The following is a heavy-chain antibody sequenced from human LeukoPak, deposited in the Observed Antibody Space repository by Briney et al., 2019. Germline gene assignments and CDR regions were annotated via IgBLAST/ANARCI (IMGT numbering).Heavy chain of an antibody. CDR1: GGSISSSNW. V-gene: IGHV4-4*02. CDR3: ARDQTLWFGELLWGHAFDI. D-gene: IGHD3-10*01. CDR2: IYHSGST. Sequence: SGTLSLTCAVSGGSISSSNWWSWVRQPPGKGLEWIGEIYHSGSTNYNPSLKSRVTISVDKSKNQFSLKLSSVTAADTAVYYCARDQTLWFGELLWGHAFDIWGQGTMVTASS. J-gene: IGHJ3*02.